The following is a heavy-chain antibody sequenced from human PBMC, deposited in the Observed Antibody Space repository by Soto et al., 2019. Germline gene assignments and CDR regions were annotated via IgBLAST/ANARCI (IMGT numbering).Heavy chain of an antibody. D-gene: IGHD4-17*01. CDR3: ARDHYGGNDAFDI. V-gene: IGHV3-11*01. J-gene: IGHJ3*02. CDR1: VFTFSDYY. CDR2: ISSSGSTI. Sequence: IRLSCAASVFTFSDYYMSWIRQAPGKGLEWVSYISSSGSTIYYADSVKGRFTISRDNAKNSLYLQMNSLRAEDTAVYYCARDHYGGNDAFDIWGQGTMVTVSS.